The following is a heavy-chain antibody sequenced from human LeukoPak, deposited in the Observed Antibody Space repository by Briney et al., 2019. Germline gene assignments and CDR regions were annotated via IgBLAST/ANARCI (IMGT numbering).Heavy chain of an antibody. CDR3: ARDRGLITFGGVIVPTNWFDP. D-gene: IGHD3-16*02. J-gene: IGHJ5*02. Sequence: GRSLRLSCAASGFTFSSYAMHWVRQAPGKGLEWVAVISYDGSNKYYADSIKGRFTISRDNSKNTLYLQMNSLRAEDTAVYYCARDRGLITFGGVIVPTNWFDPWGQGTLVTVSS. CDR1: GFTFSSYA. V-gene: IGHV3-30*01. CDR2: ISYDGSNK.